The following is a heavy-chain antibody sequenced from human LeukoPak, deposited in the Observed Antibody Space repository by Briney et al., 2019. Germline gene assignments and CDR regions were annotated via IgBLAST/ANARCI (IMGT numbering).Heavy chain of an antibody. CDR1: GFTFSTSW. V-gene: IGHV3-7*01. J-gene: IGHJ4*02. D-gene: IGHD1/OR15-1a*01. CDR2: IKEDGSVK. Sequence: GGSLRLSCVTSGFTFSTSWMNGVRQAPGKGLEWVANIKEDGSVKNYADSVKGRFTISRDNAKNSLYLQMNSLRAEDTAVYYCARVGRSNKPGGWGQGILVTVSS. CDR3: ARVGRSNKPGG.